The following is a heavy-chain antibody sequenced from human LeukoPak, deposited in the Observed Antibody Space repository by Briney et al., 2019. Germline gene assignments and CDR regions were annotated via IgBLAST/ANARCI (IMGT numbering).Heavy chain of an antibody. D-gene: IGHD6-13*01. CDR2: IYYSGST. Sequence: PSQTLSLTCTVSGGSLSSGGYYWSWIRQHPGKGLEWIGYIYYSGSTYYNPSLKSRVTISVDTSKNQFSLKLSSVTAADTAVYYCARAASRYSSSWYWFDPWGQGTLVTVSS. CDR3: ARAASRYSSSWYWFDP. J-gene: IGHJ5*02. V-gene: IGHV4-31*03. CDR1: GGSLSSGGYY.